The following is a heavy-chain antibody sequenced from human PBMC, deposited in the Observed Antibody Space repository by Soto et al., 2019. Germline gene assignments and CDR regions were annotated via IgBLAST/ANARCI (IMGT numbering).Heavy chain of an antibody. J-gene: IGHJ5*02. Sequence: ASVKVSCEASGYTFTGYYMHWVRQAPGQGLEWMGWINPNSGGTNYAQKFQGWVTMTRDTSISTAYMELSRLRSDDTAVYYCARDSYGDYPISGFDPWGQGTLVTVSS. CDR3: ARDSYGDYPISGFDP. CDR2: INPNSGGT. CDR1: GYTFTGYY. V-gene: IGHV1-2*04. D-gene: IGHD4-17*01.